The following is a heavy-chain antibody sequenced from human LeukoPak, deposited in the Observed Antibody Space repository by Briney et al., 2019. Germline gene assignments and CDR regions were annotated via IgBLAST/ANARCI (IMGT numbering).Heavy chain of an antibody. CDR2: ISYDGSNK. CDR1: GFTFSSYG. D-gene: IGHD6-13*01. Sequence: PGGSLRLSCAASGFTFSSYGMHWVRQAPGKGLEWVAVISYDGSNKYYADSVKGRFTISRDNSKNTLYLQMNSLRAEDTAVYYCAKDLKGARTAAAGFDYWGQGTLVTVSP. CDR3: AKDLKGARTAAAGFDY. V-gene: IGHV3-30*18. J-gene: IGHJ4*02.